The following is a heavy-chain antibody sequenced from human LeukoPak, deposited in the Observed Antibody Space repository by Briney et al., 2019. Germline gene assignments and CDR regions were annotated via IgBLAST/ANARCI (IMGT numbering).Heavy chain of an antibody. V-gene: IGHV4-59*01. CDR1: GGSISSYY. Sequence: SETLSLTCTVSGGSISSYYWSWIRQPPGKGLEWIGYIYYSGSTNYNPSLKSRVAISVDTSKSQFSLKLSSVTAADTAVYHCARGGGYYDARFDYWGQGTLVTVSS. J-gene: IGHJ4*02. D-gene: IGHD3-22*01. CDR2: IYYSGST. CDR3: ARGGGYYDARFDY.